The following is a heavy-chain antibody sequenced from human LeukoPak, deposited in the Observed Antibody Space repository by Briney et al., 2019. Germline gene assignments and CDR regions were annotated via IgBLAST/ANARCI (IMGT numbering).Heavy chain of an antibody. V-gene: IGHV3-30-3*01. CDR2: VSYDGSNK. Sequence: PGRSLRLSCAASGFTFSSYAMHWVRQAPGKGLEWVAVVSYDGSNKYYADSVKGQFTISRDNSKNTLYLQMNSLRAEDTAAYYCARGQTYYYDSSGYDFDYWGQGTLVTVSS. J-gene: IGHJ4*02. CDR3: ARGQTYYYDSSGYDFDY. D-gene: IGHD3-22*01. CDR1: GFTFSSYA.